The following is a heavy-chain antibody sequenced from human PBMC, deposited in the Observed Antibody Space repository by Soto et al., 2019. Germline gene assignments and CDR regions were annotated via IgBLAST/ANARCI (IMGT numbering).Heavy chain of an antibody. CDR1: GGSISSYY. Sequence: SETLSLTCTVSGGSISSYYWSWIRQPPGKGLEWIGYIYYSGSTNYNPSLKSRVTISVDTSKNQFSLKLSSVTAADTAVYYCARELRYCSSTSCRYYYYYMDVWGKGTTVTVSS. J-gene: IGHJ6*03. D-gene: IGHD2-2*01. CDR3: ARELRYCSSTSCRYYYYYMDV. CDR2: IYYSGST. V-gene: IGHV4-59*01.